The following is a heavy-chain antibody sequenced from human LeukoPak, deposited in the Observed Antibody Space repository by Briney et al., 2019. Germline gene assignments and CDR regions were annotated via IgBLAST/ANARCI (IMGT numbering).Heavy chain of an antibody. CDR3: ARGRYCSSGVNCYVGGYFDY. Sequence: PGGSLSLSCQAPGSTLSSYAMSWSRRAPGKGRRGAPPISGSGGSTYYADSVKGRFTIPRDNSKNTLYLQMNSLRAEDTAIYYCARGRYCSSGVNCYVGGYFDYWGQGTLVTVSS. D-gene: IGHD2-15*01. J-gene: IGHJ4*02. CDR2: ISGSGGST. CDR1: GSTLSSYA. V-gene: IGHV3-23*01.